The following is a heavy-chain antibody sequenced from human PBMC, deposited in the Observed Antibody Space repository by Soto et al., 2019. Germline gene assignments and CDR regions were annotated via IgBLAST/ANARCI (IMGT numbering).Heavy chain of an antibody. CDR3: AKDRGRIAVAAITGGGDFHI. D-gene: IGHD6-19*01. J-gene: IGHJ3*02. CDR2: IAYDGDDQ. CDR1: GFTLSSYG. V-gene: IGHV3-30*18. Sequence: QLVESGGGVVQPGTSLRLSCVASGFTLSSYGMHWVRQAPGKGLEWVAAIAYDGDDQYYGDSVRGRFTISRDNSESTVCLQMTGLRADDTVVYYCAKDRGRIAVAAITGGGDFHIWGRGTMVAVSS.